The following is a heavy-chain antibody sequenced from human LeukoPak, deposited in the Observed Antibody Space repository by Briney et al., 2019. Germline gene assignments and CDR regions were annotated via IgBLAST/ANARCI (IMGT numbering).Heavy chain of an antibody. CDR1: GFTFSIYW. V-gene: IGHV3-7*01. D-gene: IGHD3-22*01. Sequence: GGSLRLSCAASGFTFSIYWMSWVRQAPGKGLEWVADIKQDGSEKYYVDSVKGRFTISRDNAKNSLYLQMNSLGAEDTAVYYCAREGGYRAFDIWGQGTMVTVSS. J-gene: IGHJ3*02. CDR2: IKQDGSEK. CDR3: AREGGYRAFDI.